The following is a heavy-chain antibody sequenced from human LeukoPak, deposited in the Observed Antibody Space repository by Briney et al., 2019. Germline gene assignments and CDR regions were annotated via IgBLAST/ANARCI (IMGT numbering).Heavy chain of an antibody. V-gene: IGHV3-74*01. Sequence: PGGSLRLSCAASGFTLSSYWMHWVRQVPGKGLVWVSRINSDGSSTSYADSVKGRFTISRDNAKNTLYLQMNSLRAEDTAVYYCAKAMGITMIVVVHSFDYWGQGTLVTVSS. CDR1: GFTLSSYW. CDR2: INSDGSST. D-gene: IGHD3-22*01. CDR3: AKAMGITMIVVVHSFDY. J-gene: IGHJ4*02.